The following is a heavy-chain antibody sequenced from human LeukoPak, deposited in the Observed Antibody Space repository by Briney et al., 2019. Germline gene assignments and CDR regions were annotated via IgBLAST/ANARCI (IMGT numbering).Heavy chain of an antibody. CDR1: GFTFTSSA. Sequence: SVKVSCTASGFTFTSSAMQWVRQARGQRLEWIGWIVVGSGNTNYAQKFQERVTITRDMSTSTAYMELSSLRSEDTAVYYCAAGGEWLLLGDAFDIWGQGTMVTVSS. V-gene: IGHV1-58*02. D-gene: IGHD3-22*01. CDR3: AAGGEWLLLGDAFDI. J-gene: IGHJ3*02. CDR2: IVVGSGNT.